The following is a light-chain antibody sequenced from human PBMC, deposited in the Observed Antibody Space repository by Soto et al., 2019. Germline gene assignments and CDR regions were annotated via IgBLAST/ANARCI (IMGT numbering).Light chain of an antibody. V-gene: IGKV2-30*01. Sequence: VVMTQSPLSLPVTLGHPASISCRSSQSLVYSDGDTYLSWFQQRPGQSPRRLIYKDSKRDSGIPDKFSGSGSGTDFTLKISWVEAEDVGIYYCMQDTHLPLPFGGGTKVDIQ. J-gene: IGKJ4*01. CDR1: QSLVYSDGDTY. CDR2: KDS. CDR3: MQDTHLPLP.